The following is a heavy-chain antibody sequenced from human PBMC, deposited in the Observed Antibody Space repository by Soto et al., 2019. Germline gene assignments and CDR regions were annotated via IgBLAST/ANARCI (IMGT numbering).Heavy chain of an antibody. J-gene: IGHJ6*02. D-gene: IGHD3-10*01. CDR1: GFTFSSYA. CDR3: AKKRGVIITSGDYDYYGMDV. CDR2: ISGSGGST. Sequence: EVQLLESGGGLVQPGGSLRLSCAASGFTFSSYAMSWVRQAPGKGLEWVSAISGSGGSTYYADSVKGRFTISRDNSKNTLYLQMTSLRAEDTAVYYGAKKRGVIITSGDYDYYGMDVWGHGTTVTVSS. V-gene: IGHV3-23*01.